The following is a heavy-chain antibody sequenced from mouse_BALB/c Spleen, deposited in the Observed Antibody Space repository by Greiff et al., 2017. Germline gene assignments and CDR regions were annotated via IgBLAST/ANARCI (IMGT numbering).Heavy chain of an antibody. CDR2: NYPGDGDT. Sequence: VQLQQSGAELVRPGSSVKISCKASGYAFSSYWMNWVKQRPGQGLEWIGQNYPGDGDTNYNGKFKGKATLTADKSSSTAYMQLSSLTSEDSAVYFCARSYGNYGSYAMDYWGQGTSVTVSS. J-gene: IGHJ4*01. D-gene: IGHD2-1*01. CDR3: ARSYGNYGSYAMDY. V-gene: IGHV1-80*01. CDR1: GYAFSSYW.